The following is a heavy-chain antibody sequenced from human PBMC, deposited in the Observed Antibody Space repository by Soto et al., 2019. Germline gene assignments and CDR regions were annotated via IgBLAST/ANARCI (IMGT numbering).Heavy chain of an antibody. CDR1: GFTFSSYA. Sequence: GGSLRLSCAASGFTFSSYAMSWVRQAPGKGLEWVSGISGSGDSTYYADSVKGRFTISRDNSKNTLYLQMNSLRAGYTAVYYCAKGVPGIAVAGTGYFQHWGQGTLVTVSS. CDR2: ISGSGDST. CDR3: AKGVPGIAVAGTGYFQH. D-gene: IGHD6-19*01. J-gene: IGHJ1*01. V-gene: IGHV3-23*01.